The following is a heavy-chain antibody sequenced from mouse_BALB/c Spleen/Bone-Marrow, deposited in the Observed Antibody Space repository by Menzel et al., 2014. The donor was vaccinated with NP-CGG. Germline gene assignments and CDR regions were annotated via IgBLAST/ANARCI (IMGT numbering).Heavy chain of an antibody. CDR3: ARWLLPCYAMDY. V-gene: IGHV1S56*01. J-gene: IGHJ4*01. Sequence: QVQLQQSAPELVKPGASVRISCKASGYTFTNYYIHWVKQRPGQGLEWIGWIYPVNVHANFNEKFRGKATLTADKSSSTAYMQLSSLASEDSAVYFCARWLLPCYAMDYWGQGTSVTVSS. CDR2: IYPVNVHA. CDR1: GYTFTNYY. D-gene: IGHD2-3*01.